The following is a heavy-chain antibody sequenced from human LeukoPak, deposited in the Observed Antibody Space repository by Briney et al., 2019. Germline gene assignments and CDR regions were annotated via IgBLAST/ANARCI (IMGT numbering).Heavy chain of an antibody. D-gene: IGHD3-3*01. CDR1: GFTFSSYW. CDR3: ARVGSAYYDFWSGYSYYYYSMDV. J-gene: IGHJ6*02. Sequence: PGGSLRLSCAASGFTFSSYWMSWVRQAPGKGLEWVANIKQDGSEKYYVDSVKGRFTISRDNAKNSLYLQMNSLRAEDTAVYYCARVGSAYYDFWSGYSYYYYSMDVWGQGTTVTVSS. CDR2: IKQDGSEK. V-gene: IGHV3-7*01.